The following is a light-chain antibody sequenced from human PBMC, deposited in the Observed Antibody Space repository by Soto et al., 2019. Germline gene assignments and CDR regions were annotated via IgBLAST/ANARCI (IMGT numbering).Light chain of an antibody. V-gene: IGLV4-69*01. CDR3: QTWGTGMGL. J-gene: IGLJ2*01. CDR1: GGHSSNA. CDR2: LYSDGSH. Sequence: QLVLTQSPSASASLGASVNLTCTVSGGHSSNAIAWHQQQPEKGPRYLMKLYSDGSHNKGDGIPDRFSGSSSGAERYLTISSLQSEDEADYYCQTWGTGMGLFGGRTKVTVL.